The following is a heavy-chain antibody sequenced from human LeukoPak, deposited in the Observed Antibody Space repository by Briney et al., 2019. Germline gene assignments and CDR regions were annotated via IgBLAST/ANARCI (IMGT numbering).Heavy chain of an antibody. Sequence: SETLSLTCTVSGASFTSNYWSWIRQAPGKGLEWISYIYYSGATTYNPSLERRVTMSVDMSKTQFSLRLNSVPATDPAVYYCARLDCGGDCYVDYWGQGTLVTVSS. D-gene: IGHD2-21*02. CDR3: ARLDCGGDCYVDY. CDR1: GASFTSNY. J-gene: IGHJ4*02. V-gene: IGHV4-59*08. CDR2: IYYSGAT.